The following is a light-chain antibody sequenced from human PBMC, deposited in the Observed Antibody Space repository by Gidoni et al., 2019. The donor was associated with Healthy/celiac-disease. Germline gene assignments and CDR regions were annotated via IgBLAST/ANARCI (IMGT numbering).Light chain of an antibody. CDR2: GNS. CDR3: QSYDSSLSGYWV. J-gene: IGLJ3*02. V-gene: IGLV1-40*01. Sequence: QSVLTQPPSASAAPGQRVTISCTGSRANIGAGYDVHWYQQLPGTAPKLLIYGNSNRPSGVPDRFSGSKSGTSASLAITGLQAEDEADYYCQSYDSSLSGYWVFGGGTKLTVL. CDR1: RANIGAGYD.